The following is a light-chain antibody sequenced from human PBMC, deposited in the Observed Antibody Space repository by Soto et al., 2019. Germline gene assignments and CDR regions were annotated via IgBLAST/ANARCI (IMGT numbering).Light chain of an antibody. CDR2: AAS. V-gene: IGKV1-12*01. CDR1: QDINSR. J-gene: IGKJ5*01. CDR3: QQSYSTSIT. Sequence: DIQMTQSPSSVSASVGDTVTITCRASQDINSRLAWFQQKPGRAPKYLIQAASILQSGVPSRFSGSGSGTDFTLTISSLQPEDFATYYCQQSYSTSITFGQGTLLEIK.